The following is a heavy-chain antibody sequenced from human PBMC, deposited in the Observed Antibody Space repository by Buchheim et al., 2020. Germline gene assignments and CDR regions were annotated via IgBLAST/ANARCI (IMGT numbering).Heavy chain of an antibody. D-gene: IGHD3-22*01. J-gene: IGHJ4*02. Sequence: QVQLQQWGAGLLKPSETLSLTCAVYGGSFSGYYWSWIRQPPGKGLEWIGEINHSGSTNYNPSLKSRVTIYVETSKNPFSLKLSSVTAADTAVYYCARTADSSGYYLVDYWGQGTL. CDR1: GGSFSGYY. V-gene: IGHV4-34*01. CDR3: ARTADSSGYYLVDY. CDR2: INHSGST.